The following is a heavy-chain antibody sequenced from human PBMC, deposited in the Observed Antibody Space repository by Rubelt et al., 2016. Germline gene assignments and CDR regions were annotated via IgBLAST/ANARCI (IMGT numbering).Heavy chain of an antibody. CDR1: GFTFSSYD. CDR3: ARDGWFDY. J-gene: IGHJ4*02. D-gene: IGHD2-2*03. V-gene: IGHV3-13*01. CDR2: IGTAGDT. Sequence: EVQLVESGGGLVQPGGSLRLSCAASGFTFSSYDMHWVRQATGKGLEWVSAIGTAGDTYYPGSVKGRFPISRANAKNSLYLQMNSLRAEDTAVYYCARDGWFDYWGQGTLVTVSS.